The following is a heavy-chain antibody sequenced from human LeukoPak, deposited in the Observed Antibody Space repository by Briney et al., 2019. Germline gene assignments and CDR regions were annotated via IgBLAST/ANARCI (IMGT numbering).Heavy chain of an antibody. V-gene: IGHV1-18*01. CDR3: ARGKQLVSGGLSVFDY. CDR1: GYTLTSYG. J-gene: IGHJ4*02. D-gene: IGHD6-6*01. CDR2: ISAYNGNT. Sequence: GASVKVSCKASGYTLTSYGISWVRQAPGQGLEWMGWISAYNGNTNYAQKLQGRVTMTTDTSTSTAYMELRSLRSDDTAVYYCARGKQLVSGGLSVFDYWGQGTLVTVSS.